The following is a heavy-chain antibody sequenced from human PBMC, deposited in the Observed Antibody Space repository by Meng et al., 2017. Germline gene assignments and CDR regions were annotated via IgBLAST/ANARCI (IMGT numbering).Heavy chain of an antibody. V-gene: IGHV4-34*01. CDR3: ARVPGGIGAADY. Sequence: VQPQEWGGGLLKPSESLSPTCAVYGWSFSGYDWGWVRQAPGKGLEWIGEINHSGRTTYNPSPNNRGTISVDTSKNQFALKLSSMTAADTAVYYCARVPGGIGAADYWGQGTLVTVSS. CDR1: GWSFSGYD. D-gene: IGHD1-14*01. J-gene: IGHJ4*02. CDR2: INHSGRT.